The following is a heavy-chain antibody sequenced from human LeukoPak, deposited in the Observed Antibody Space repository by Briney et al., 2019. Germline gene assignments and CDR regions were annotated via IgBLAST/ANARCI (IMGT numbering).Heavy chain of an antibody. V-gene: IGHV3-74*01. J-gene: IGHJ4*02. D-gene: IGHD6-13*01. CDR3: ARVGYSSSWYNFDY. CDR2: IYSDGSST. CDR1: GFTFSSYW. Sequence: PGGSLRLSCAASGFTFSSYWMHWVRQAPGKGLVWVSRIYSDGSSTIYADSVKGRFTISRDNAKNTLYLQMNSLRAEVTAVYYCARVGYSSSWYNFDYWGQGTLVTVSS.